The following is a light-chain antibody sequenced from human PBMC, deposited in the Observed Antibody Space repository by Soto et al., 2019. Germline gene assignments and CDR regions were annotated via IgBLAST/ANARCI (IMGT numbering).Light chain of an antibody. V-gene: IGKV1-39*01. CDR3: QQSYSTPPDT. CDR2: AAS. Sequence: DIQMTQSPSSLSASVGDRVTITCRASQSISKYLNWYQQKPGQAPNLLIYAASTLQSGVPSRFSGSGSWTNFTLTHSSLQPEDFATYYWQQSYSTPPDTFGQGTKLEIK. J-gene: IGKJ2*01. CDR1: QSISKY.